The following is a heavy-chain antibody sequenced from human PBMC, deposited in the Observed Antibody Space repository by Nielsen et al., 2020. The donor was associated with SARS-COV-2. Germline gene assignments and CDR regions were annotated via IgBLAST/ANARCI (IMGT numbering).Heavy chain of an antibody. CDR1: GFTFSSYG. Sequence: GESLKISCAASGFTFSSYGMHWVRQAPGKGLEWVAVISYDGSNKYYADSVKGRFTISRDNSKNTLYLQMNSLRAKDTAVYYCARTPLPTYDDSSGYYLFDYWGQGTLVTVSS. J-gene: IGHJ4*02. CDR3: ARTPLPTYDDSSGYYLFDY. D-gene: IGHD3-22*01. V-gene: IGHV3-30*03. CDR2: ISYDGSNK.